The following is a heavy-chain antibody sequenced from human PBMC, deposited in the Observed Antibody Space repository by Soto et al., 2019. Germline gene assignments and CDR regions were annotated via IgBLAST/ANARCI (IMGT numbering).Heavy chain of an antibody. Sequence: LRLSCAASGFTFGTYAMGWVRQVPGKGLEWVSSISGSGGNTYYADSVRGRLTISRGNSKDTVYLQMNSLRAEDTAVYYCVKTPVRAGTWPYYLDYWGQGTLVTVSS. CDR2: ISGSGGNT. CDR1: GFTFGTYA. J-gene: IGHJ4*02. V-gene: IGHV3-23*01. D-gene: IGHD6-19*01. CDR3: VKTPVRAGTWPYYLDY.